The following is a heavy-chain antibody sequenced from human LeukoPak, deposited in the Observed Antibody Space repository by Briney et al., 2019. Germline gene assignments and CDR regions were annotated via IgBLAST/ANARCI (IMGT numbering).Heavy chain of an antibody. CDR1: GGSINSGDYY. J-gene: IGHJ4*02. D-gene: IGHD5-24*01. CDR3: ARGGTIFTFFDY. Sequence: SETLSLTCTVSGGSINSGDYYWSWIRQPAGNGLEWIGRVYTSGNTLHNPSLKSRVAISIDRSKNQFSLKLTSVTAADTALYHCARGGTIFTFFDYWGQGIVVTVSS. V-gene: IGHV4-61*02. CDR2: VYTSGNT.